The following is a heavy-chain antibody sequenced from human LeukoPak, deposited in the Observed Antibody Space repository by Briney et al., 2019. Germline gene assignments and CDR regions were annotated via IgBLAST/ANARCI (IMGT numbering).Heavy chain of an antibody. CDR3: ARAGYSSSWYRRYFDY. CDR1: GGSVSGYY. V-gene: IGHV4-34*01. J-gene: IGHJ4*02. Sequence: SETLSLTCTVSGGSVSGYYWSWIRQPPGKGLEWIGEINHSGSTNYDPSLKSRVTISVDTSKNQFSLKLSSVTAADTAVYYCARAGYSSSWYRRYFDYWGQGTLVTVSS. CDR2: INHSGST. D-gene: IGHD6-13*01.